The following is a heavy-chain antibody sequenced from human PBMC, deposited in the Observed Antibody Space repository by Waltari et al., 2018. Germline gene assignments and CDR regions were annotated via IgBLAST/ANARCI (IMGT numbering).Heavy chain of an antibody. J-gene: IGHJ4*02. V-gene: IGHV3-23*01. D-gene: IGHD1-26*01. CDR2: ICGSGGST. Sequence: EVQLLESGGGLVQPGGSLRLCWATSGYTFSSYARGWVRQAPGKGLEWVSAICGSGGSTYYADSVKGRFTISRDNSKNTLYLQMNSLRAEDTAVYYCAKGGATTPIDYWGQGTLVTVSS. CDR3: AKGGATTPIDY. CDR1: GYTFSSYA.